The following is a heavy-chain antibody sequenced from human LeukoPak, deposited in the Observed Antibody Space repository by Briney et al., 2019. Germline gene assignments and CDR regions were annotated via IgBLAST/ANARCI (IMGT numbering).Heavy chain of an antibody. CDR2: ISSSRSYI. J-gene: IGHJ4*02. CDR3: ASIPLLWFGELFPDY. CDR1: GFTFSSYS. Sequence: GGSLRLSCAASGFTFSSYSMNWVRQAPGKGLEGVASISSSRSYIYYADSVKGRFTISRDNAKNSLYLQMNSLRAGDTAVYYCASIPLLWFGELFPDYWGPGTLVTVS. V-gene: IGHV3-21*01. D-gene: IGHD3-10*01.